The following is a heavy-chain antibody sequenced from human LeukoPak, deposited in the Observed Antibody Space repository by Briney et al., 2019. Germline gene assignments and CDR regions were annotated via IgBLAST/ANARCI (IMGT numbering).Heavy chain of an antibody. V-gene: IGHV3-49*02. J-gene: IGHJ4*02. Sequence: WIRQPPGKGLEWVGFIASETYGGTAEYAASLKGRFTISRDDSKSIAYLQMNSLKTEDTAVYYCTRDQTPYYWGQGTLVTVSS. CDR3: TRDQTPYY. CDR2: IASETYGGTA.